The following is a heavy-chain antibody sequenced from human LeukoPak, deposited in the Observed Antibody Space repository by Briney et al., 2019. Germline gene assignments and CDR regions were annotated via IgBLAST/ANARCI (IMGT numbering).Heavy chain of an antibody. V-gene: IGHV3-9*01. J-gene: IGHJ6*02. D-gene: IGHD3-10*01. Sequence: GGSLRLSCAASGFTFDDYAMHWVRQAPGKGLEWVSGISWNSANIGYADSVKGRFTISRANAKNSLHLQMNSLRAEDTALYYCAKDRYGSGSYVSYYYYGMDVWGQGTTVTVSS. CDR1: GFTFDDYA. CDR2: ISWNSANI. CDR3: AKDRYGSGSYVSYYYYGMDV.